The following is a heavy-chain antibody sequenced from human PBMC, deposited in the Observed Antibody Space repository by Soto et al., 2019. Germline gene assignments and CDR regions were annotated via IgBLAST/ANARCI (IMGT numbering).Heavy chain of an antibody. V-gene: IGHV3-21*01. CDR3: TRYQSRDSSDRGWFEP. D-gene: IGHD6-13*01. CDR2: ISTTSTYI. Sequence: PGGSLTLSCASSGFTFSGDAMNCVRHSPGKWLEWVSSISTTSTYIYYADSVKGRLTISRDNANNSLLLQMNDLRAEDTAVYYCTRYQSRDSSDRGWFEPWGPGTLVSVSS. J-gene: IGHJ5*02. CDR1: GFTFSGDA.